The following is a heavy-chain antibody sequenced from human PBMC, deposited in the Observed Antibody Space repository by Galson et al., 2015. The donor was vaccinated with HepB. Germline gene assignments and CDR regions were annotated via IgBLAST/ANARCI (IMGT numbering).Heavy chain of an antibody. V-gene: IGHV3-20*04. Sequence: SLRLSCAASGFTFDDYGMSWVRQAPGKGLEWVSGINWNGGSTGYADSVKGRFTISRDNAKNSLYLQMNSLRAEDTALYYCARVAEYSSSWYNCFDYWGQGTLVTVSS. J-gene: IGHJ4*02. CDR2: INWNGGST. D-gene: IGHD6-13*01. CDR3: ARVAEYSSSWYNCFDY. CDR1: GFTFDDYG.